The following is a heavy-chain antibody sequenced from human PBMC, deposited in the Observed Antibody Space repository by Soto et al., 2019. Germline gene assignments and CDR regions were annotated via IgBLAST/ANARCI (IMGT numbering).Heavy chain of an antibody. D-gene: IGHD3-10*01. CDR3: AKAVGIRGVYNWFDP. V-gene: IGHV4-4*07. Sequence: SETLSLTCTVSGGSINRYYWSWIRQTAGKGLEWIGRIYSTGATNYNPALKSRVTMSVDTSKNQFSLRLTSVTAADTAVYYCAKAVGIRGVYNWFDPWGRGILVTVSS. CDR2: IYSTGAT. J-gene: IGHJ5*02. CDR1: GGSINRYY.